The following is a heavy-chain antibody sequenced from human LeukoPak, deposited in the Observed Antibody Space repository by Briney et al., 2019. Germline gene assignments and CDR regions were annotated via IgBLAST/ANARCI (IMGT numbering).Heavy chain of an antibody. J-gene: IGHJ4*02. CDR1: GFTFSSYS. Sequence: GGSLRLSCAASGFTFSSYSMNWVRQAPGKGLVWVSRIDGDGSSTTYADSVKGRFTISRDNAKNTLYLQMNSLRAEDTALYYCARTIVGAAFDYWGQGTLVTVSS. D-gene: IGHD1-26*01. CDR2: IDGDGSST. V-gene: IGHV3-74*01. CDR3: ARTIVGAAFDY.